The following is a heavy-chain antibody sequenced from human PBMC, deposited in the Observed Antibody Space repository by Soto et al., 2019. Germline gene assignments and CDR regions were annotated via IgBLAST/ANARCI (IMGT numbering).Heavy chain of an antibody. CDR2: MNPNSGNT. CDR3: ARVRRFLEWFVFYYGMDV. CDR1: GYTFTSYD. J-gene: IGHJ6*02. V-gene: IGHV1-8*01. D-gene: IGHD3-3*01. Sequence: QVQLVQSGAEVKKPGASVKVSCKASGYTFTSYDINWVRQATGQGLEWMGWMNPNSGNTGYAQKFQGRVTMTRNTSISTAYMELSSLRSEDTAVYYCARVRRFLEWFVFYYGMDVWGQGTTVTFSS.